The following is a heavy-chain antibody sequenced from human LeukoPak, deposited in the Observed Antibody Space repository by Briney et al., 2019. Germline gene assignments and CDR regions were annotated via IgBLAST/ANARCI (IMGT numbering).Heavy chain of an antibody. V-gene: IGHV1-24*01. D-gene: IGHD4-17*01. CDR3: ATDGKNGGVDYGDPRYYYYYGMDV. Sequence: GASVKVSCKVSGYTPTELSMHWVRQAPGKGLEWMGGFYPEDGETIYAQKFQGRVTMTEDTSTDTAYMELSSLRSEDTAVYYCATDGKNGGVDYGDPRYYYYYGMDVWGQGTTVTVSS. CDR1: GYTPTELS. CDR2: FYPEDGET. J-gene: IGHJ6*02.